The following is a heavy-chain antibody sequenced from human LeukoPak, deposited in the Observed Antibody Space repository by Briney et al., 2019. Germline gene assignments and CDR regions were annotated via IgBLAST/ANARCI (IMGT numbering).Heavy chain of an antibody. Sequence: PGGSLRLSCAASVFTFNSFFLNCVRLTPGRELEWLACISQDGSETFYMDSVRGRFTISRDNTKNSLYLQMDSLRAEDTAVYFCVRDLGHSRHYFEYWGQGALVTVSS. CDR3: VRDLGHSRHYFEY. V-gene: IGHV3-7*01. CDR2: ISQDGSET. CDR1: VFTFNSFF. J-gene: IGHJ4*02. D-gene: IGHD7-27*01.